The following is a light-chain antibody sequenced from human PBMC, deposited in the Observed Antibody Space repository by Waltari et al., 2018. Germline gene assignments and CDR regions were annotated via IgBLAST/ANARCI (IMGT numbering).Light chain of an antibody. CDR2: SAS. CDR1: QSISSY. Sequence: DIQMTQSPSSLSASVGDRVTIPCRASQSISSYLNWYQQKPGKAPKLLIYSASSLQIGVLSWFSGSGSETDLTLTISSLQPADFATYYCQQSYSTPPITFGQGTRLEIK. J-gene: IGKJ5*01. CDR3: QQSYSTPPIT. V-gene: IGKV1-39*01.